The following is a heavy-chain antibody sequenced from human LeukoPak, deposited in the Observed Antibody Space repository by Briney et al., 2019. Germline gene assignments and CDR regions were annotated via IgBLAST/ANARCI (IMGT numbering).Heavy chain of an antibody. CDR2: ISGTGGDT. V-gene: IGHV3-23*01. J-gene: IGHJ4*02. CDR1: GFDFSTYS. D-gene: IGHD4-23*01. Sequence: GGSLRLSCAASGFDFSTYSMAWVRQAPGRGLEWVSAISGTGGDTYYSDSVKGRFTIFRDNSRIALDLQMNSLRAEDTAVFYCAKGDYGGDFRYFDYWGPGTLVTVSS. CDR3: AKGDYGGDFRYFDY.